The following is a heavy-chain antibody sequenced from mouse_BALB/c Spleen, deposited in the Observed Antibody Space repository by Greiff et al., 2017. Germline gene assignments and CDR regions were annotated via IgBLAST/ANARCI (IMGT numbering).Heavy chain of an antibody. CDR3: AREGGNYYFDY. V-gene: IGHV2-6-7*01. CDR1: GFSLTGYG. Sequence: QVQLKESGPGLVAPSQSLSITCTASGFSLTGYGVNWVRQPPGKGLEWLGMIWDDGSTDYNSALKYRLSISKDNSKSQVFLKMNSLQTDDTARYYCAREGGNYYFDYWGQGTTLTVSS. D-gene: IGHD2-1*01. J-gene: IGHJ2*01. CDR2: IWDDGST.